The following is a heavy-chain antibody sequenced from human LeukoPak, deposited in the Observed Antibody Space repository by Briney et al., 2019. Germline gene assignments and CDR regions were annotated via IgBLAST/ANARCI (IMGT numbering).Heavy chain of an antibody. J-gene: IGHJ4*02. CDR1: GFTFSSYG. CDR2: IRYDGSNK. D-gene: IGHD2-2*01. CDR3: VKKYCSSTSCYFDY. V-gene: IGHV3-30*02. Sequence: GGSLRLSCAASGFTFSSYGMHWVRQAPGKGLEWVAFIRYDGSNKYYADSVKGRFTISRDNSKNTLYLQMNSLRAEDTAVYYCVKKYCSSTSCYFDYWVQGTLVTDSS.